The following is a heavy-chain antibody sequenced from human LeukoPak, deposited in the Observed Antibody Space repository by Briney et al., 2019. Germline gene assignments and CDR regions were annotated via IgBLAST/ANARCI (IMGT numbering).Heavy chain of an antibody. CDR3: AANSWMLGMDV. D-gene: IGHD2-8*01. V-gene: IGHV3-66*01. CDR2: IYSDGSP. Sequence: AGGSLGLSCAASGFTVSTNYMSWVRQAPGKGLEWVSVIYSDGSPYYADSVKGRFTISRDNSKNTLYLQMNSLGADDTAVYYCAANSWMLGMDVWGQGTTVTVSS. CDR1: GFTVSTNY. J-gene: IGHJ6*02.